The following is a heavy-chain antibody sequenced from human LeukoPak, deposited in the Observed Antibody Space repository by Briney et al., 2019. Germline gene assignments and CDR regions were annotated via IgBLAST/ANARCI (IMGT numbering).Heavy chain of an antibody. CDR3: AREGAGNDFWSNYYSDY. J-gene: IGHJ4*02. V-gene: IGHV3-21*01. Sequence: GGSLRLSCAASGFTFSSYSMNWVRQAPGKGLEWVSSISSSSSYIYYADSVKGRFTISRDNAKNSLYLQMNSLRAEDTAVYYCAREGAGNDFWSNYYSDYWGQGTLVTVSS. D-gene: IGHD3-3*01. CDR2: ISSSSSYI. CDR1: GFTFSSYS.